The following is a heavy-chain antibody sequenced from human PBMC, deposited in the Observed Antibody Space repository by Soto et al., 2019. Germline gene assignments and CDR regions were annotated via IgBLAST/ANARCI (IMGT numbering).Heavy chain of an antibody. V-gene: IGHV1-8*01. J-gene: IGHJ6*03. CDR1: GYTFTSYD. CDR2: MNPNSGNT. CDR3: ARGLIVVVPADSYYMDV. D-gene: IGHD2-2*01. Sequence: ASVKVSCKASGYTFTSYDINWVRQATGQGLEWMGWMNPNSGNTGYAQKFQGRVTMTRNTSISTAYMELSSLRSEDTAVCYYARGLIVVVPADSYYMDVWGKGTTVTVSS.